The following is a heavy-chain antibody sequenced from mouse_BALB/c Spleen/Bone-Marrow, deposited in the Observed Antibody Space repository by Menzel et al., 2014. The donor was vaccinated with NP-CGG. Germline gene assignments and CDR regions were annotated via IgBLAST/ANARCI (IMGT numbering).Heavy chain of an antibody. V-gene: IGHV5-6-4*01. CDR3: TREDYGYTFAY. Sequence: EVHLVESGGGLVKPGGSLKLSCAASGFTFSSYTMSWVRRTPEKRLEWVATISSGGSYTYYPDSVKGRFTISRDNAKNTLYLQMSSLKSEDTAMYYCTREDYGYTFAYWGQGTLVTVSA. CDR1: GFTFSSYT. CDR2: ISSGGSYT. D-gene: IGHD1-2*01. J-gene: IGHJ3*01.